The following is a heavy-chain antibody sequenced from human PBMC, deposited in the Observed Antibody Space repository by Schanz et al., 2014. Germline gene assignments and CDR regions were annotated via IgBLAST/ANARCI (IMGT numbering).Heavy chain of an antibody. CDR1: GFAFSSFA. CDR3: ARKMKLGVYGGKGHDSLDI. Sequence: EVQLVESGGGLVQPGGSLRLSCAASGFAFSSFAMTWVRQAPGKGLEWISYIGSSSSRIDHADSVKGRFTISRDNAKNSLYLQMNSLRAEDTAVYYCARKMKLGVYGGKGHDSLDIWGQGTMVTVSS. J-gene: IGHJ3*02. CDR2: IGSSSSRI. D-gene: IGHD4-17*01. V-gene: IGHV3-48*01.